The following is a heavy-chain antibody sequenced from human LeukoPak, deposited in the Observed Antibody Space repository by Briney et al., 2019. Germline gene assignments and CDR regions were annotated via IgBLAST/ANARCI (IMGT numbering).Heavy chain of an antibody. D-gene: IGHD1-26*01. J-gene: IGHJ4*02. CDR3: AKEPYSGTYYDY. Sequence: GGSLRLSCAASGFTFSSYAMSWVRRAPGKGLEWVSAISESGGSTYYADSVKGRFTISRDSSKNTLYLQMHSLRVEDTALYYCAKEPYSGTYYDYWGQGTLVTVPS. CDR1: GFTFSSYA. CDR2: ISESGGST. V-gene: IGHV3-23*01.